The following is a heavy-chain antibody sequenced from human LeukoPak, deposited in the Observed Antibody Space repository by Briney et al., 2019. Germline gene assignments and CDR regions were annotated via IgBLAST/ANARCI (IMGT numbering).Heavy chain of an antibody. D-gene: IGHD3-10*01. Sequence: SETLSLTCTVSGGSISSSSYYWGWIRQPPGKGLEWIGSIYYSGSTYYNPSLKSRVTISVDTSKNQFSLKLSSVTAADTAVYYCARGWVDSITMVRGVLDAFDIWGQGTMVTVSS. J-gene: IGHJ3*02. CDR1: GGSISSSSYY. CDR2: IYYSGST. V-gene: IGHV4-39*01. CDR3: ARGWVDSITMVRGVLDAFDI.